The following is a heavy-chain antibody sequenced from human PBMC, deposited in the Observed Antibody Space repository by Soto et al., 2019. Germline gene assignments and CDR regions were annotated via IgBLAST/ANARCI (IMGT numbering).Heavy chain of an antibody. CDR2: ISANGQGI. D-gene: IGHD1-7*01. J-gene: IGHJ4*02. Sequence: RRLSCAASGFTFSTYALSWVRQAPGKGLEWVSAISANGQGIYYADSVRGRFTISRDNSKNTIFLHMDSLRAEDTAVYYCAKDRNYPRDQFHDWGQGTLVTVSS. CDR1: GFTFSTYA. CDR3: AKDRNYPRDQFHD. V-gene: IGHV3-23*01.